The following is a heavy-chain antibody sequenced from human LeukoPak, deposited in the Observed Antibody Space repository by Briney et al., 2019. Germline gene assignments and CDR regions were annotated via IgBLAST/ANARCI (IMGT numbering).Heavy chain of an antibody. Sequence: GGSLRLSCAASGFTFSSYAMSWVRQAPGKGLEWASAISGSGGSTYYADSVKGRFTISRDNSKNTLYLQMNSLRAEDTAVYYCAKGLYYSTGYYDYWGQGTLVTVSS. CDR1: GFTFSSYA. J-gene: IGHJ4*02. CDR2: ISGSGGST. V-gene: IGHV3-23*01. D-gene: IGHD3/OR15-3a*01. CDR3: AKGLYYSTGYYDY.